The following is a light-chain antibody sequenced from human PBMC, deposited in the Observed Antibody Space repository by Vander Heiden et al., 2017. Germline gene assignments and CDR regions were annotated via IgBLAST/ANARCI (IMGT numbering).Light chain of an antibody. CDR1: QSVSSSY. CDR2: AAS. V-gene: IGKV3-20*01. Sequence: EVVLTQSPGTLSLSPGERATLSCRASQSVSSSYLAWYQQKPGRAPRLLIYAASSRVTGIPARFSGGGSGTDFTLTISRLEPEDFAVYYCQQYGSSPNTFGQGTKVEIK. J-gene: IGKJ1*01. CDR3: QQYGSSPNT.